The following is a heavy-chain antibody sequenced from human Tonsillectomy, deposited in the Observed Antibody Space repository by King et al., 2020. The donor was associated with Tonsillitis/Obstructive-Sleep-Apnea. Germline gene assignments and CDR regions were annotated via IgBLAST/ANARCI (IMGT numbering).Heavy chain of an antibody. CDR2: IKRKTDGGAT. V-gene: IGHV3-15*01. J-gene: IGHJ4*02. CDR1: GFTFSNAW. CDR3: ATQIPYSSGSDY. D-gene: IGHD6-19*01. Sequence: EVQLVESGGGLVKPGGSLRLSCAAAGFTFSNAWMSWVRQAAGEGLEWVGRIKRKTDGGATDYAAPVKGRFTISRNDSKNTLYLQMDSLKTEDTAVYYCATQIPYSSGSDYWGQGTLVTVSS.